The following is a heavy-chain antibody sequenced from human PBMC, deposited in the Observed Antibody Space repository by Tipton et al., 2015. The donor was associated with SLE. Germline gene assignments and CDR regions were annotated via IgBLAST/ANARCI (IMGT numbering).Heavy chain of an antibody. D-gene: IGHD3-22*01. Sequence: LSLTCAVYGGSFSGYYWSWIRQPPGKGLEWIGEINHSGSTNYNPSLKSRVTISVDTSKNQFSLRLSSVTAADTAVYYCASRSHYYDSSGYLWYFDLWGRGTLVTVSS. CDR1: GGSFSGYY. V-gene: IGHV4-34*01. J-gene: IGHJ2*01. CDR3: ASRSHYYDSSGYLWYFDL. CDR2: INHSGST.